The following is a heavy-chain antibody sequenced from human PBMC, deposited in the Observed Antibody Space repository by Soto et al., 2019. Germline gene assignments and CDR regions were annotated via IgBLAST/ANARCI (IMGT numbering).Heavy chain of an antibody. J-gene: IGHJ5*02. CDR1: GYSFTKNH. D-gene: IGHD3-16*01. Sequence: ASVKVSCKASGYSFTKNHVTWVRQATGQGLEWMGWMNPGSGDTGYAQKFQGRVTMTRDISIATAYMELSSLRSDDTAIYYCARMATFGSLNWFDPWGQGTLVTVSS. CDR3: ARMATFGSLNWFDP. CDR2: MNPGSGDT. V-gene: IGHV1-8*01.